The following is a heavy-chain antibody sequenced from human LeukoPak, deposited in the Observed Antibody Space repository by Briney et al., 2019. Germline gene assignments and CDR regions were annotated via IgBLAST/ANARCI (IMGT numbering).Heavy chain of an antibody. J-gene: IGHJ4*02. CDR3: ARGISSGWLLNIDY. D-gene: IGHD6-19*01. Sequence: SETLSLTCAVYGGSFSGYYWSWIRQPPGKGLEWIGEINHSGSTNYNPSLKSRVTISVDTSKNQFSLKLSSVTAADTAVYYCARGISSGWLLNIDYWGQGTLVTVSS. V-gene: IGHV4-34*01. CDR1: GGSFSGYY. CDR2: INHSGST.